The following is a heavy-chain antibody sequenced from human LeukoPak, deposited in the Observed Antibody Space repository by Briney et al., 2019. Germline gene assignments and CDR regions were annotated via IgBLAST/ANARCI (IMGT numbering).Heavy chain of an antibody. V-gene: IGHV6-1*01. CDR2: TYYRSKWYN. Sequence: SQTLSLTCAISRDSVSSNSAAWNWIRQSPSRGLEWLGRTYYRSKWYNDYAVSVKSRITINPDTSKNQFSLQLNSVTPEDTAVYYCARDPAIAAAGSHVFDIWGQGTMVTVSS. J-gene: IGHJ3*02. CDR1: RDSVSSNSAA. D-gene: IGHD6-13*01. CDR3: ARDPAIAAAGSHVFDI.